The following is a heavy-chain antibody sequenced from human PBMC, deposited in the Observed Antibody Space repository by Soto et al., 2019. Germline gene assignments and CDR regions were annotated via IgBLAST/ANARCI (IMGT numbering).Heavy chain of an antibody. CDR3: GSLGGRPTFSCYFDF. CDR1: GDSINSDKYY. V-gene: IGHV4-39*01. J-gene: IGHJ4*02. D-gene: IGHD3-16*01. Sequence: SETLSLTCSVSGDSINSDKYYWGWIRHPPGKGLEWKGGTYYRGNTYYTPSLQPRVTISLDKSKTKFSLKLNSVTAADSAVYFCGSLGGRPTFSCYFDFWGQGALVTVSS. CDR2: TYYRGNT.